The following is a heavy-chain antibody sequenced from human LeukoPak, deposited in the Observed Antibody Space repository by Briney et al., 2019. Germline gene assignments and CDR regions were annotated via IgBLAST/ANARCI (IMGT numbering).Heavy chain of an antibody. Sequence: KTSETLSLTCAVYGGSFSGYYWSWIRQPPGNGLEWIGEINHSGSTNYNPSLKSRVTISVDTSKNQFSLKLSSVTAADTAVYYCARGLVYYYDSSGTFDYWGQGTLVTVSS. J-gene: IGHJ4*02. V-gene: IGHV4-34*01. D-gene: IGHD3-22*01. CDR3: ARGLVYYYDSSGTFDY. CDR2: INHSGST. CDR1: GGSFSGYY.